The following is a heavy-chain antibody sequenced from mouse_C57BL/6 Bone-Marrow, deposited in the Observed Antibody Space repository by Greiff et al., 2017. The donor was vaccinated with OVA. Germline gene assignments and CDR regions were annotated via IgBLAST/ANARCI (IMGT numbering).Heavy chain of an antibody. D-gene: IGHD1-1*01. Sequence: EVQGVESGGDLVKPGGSLKLSCAASGFTFSSYGMSWVRQTPDKRLEWVATISSGGSYTYYPDSVKGRFTISRDNAKNTLYLQMSSLESEDTAMYYCANYYGSSLGWFADWGQGTLVTVSA. J-gene: IGHJ3*01. V-gene: IGHV5-6*01. CDR3: ANYYGSSLGWFAD. CDR2: ISSGGSYT. CDR1: GFTFSSYG.